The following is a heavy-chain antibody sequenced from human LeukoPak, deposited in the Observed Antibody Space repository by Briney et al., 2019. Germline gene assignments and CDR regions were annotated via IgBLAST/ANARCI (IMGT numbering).Heavy chain of an antibody. V-gene: IGHV3-30-3*01. Sequence: GGSLRPSCAASGLTFSTHSMHWVRQAPGKGLEWVAIISYDGGIKYYADSVKGRFTIARDNSKNTLYLQMNSLRIEDTAVYYCARRVEGRGSYHNYAMDVWGQGATVTVSS. CDR3: ARRVEGRGSYHNYAMDV. CDR1: GLTFSTHS. CDR2: ISYDGGIK. J-gene: IGHJ6*02. D-gene: IGHD3-10*01.